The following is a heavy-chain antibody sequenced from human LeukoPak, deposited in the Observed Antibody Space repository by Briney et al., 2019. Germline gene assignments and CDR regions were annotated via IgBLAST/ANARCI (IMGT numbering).Heavy chain of an antibody. D-gene: IGHD1-26*01. Sequence: PGGSLRLSCAASGFTFSSYGMSWVRQAPGKGLEWVSAISGSGGSTYYADSVKGRFTISRDNSKNTLYLQMNSLRAEDTAVYHCARNLVVGPTTGPETWGQGTLVTVSS. J-gene: IGHJ5*02. CDR3: ARNLVVGPTTGPET. CDR1: GFTFSSYG. V-gene: IGHV3-23*01. CDR2: ISGSGGST.